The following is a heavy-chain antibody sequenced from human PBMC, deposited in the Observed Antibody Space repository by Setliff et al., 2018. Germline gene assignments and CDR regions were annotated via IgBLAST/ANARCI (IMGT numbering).Heavy chain of an antibody. J-gene: IGHJ4*02. D-gene: IGHD1-26*01. CDR3: AKVLSLVGASDH. V-gene: IGHV3-13*01. Sequence: GGSLRLSWAASGFTFSSHDMHWVRQAMGKGLEWVPTIASAGDTNNPGSVKGRFTISRENAKNSLYLQMNSLRAGDTAIYSCAKVLSLVGASDHWGQGTLVTVSS. CDR2: IASAGDT. CDR1: GFTFSSHD.